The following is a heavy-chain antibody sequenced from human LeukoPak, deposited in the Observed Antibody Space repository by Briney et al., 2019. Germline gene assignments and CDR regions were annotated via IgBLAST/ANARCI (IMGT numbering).Heavy chain of an antibody. CDR1: GGSFSGYY. V-gene: IGHV4-34*01. CDR3: ARHSTFFGVVVIKGRVRGPFDY. Sequence: SETLSLTCAVYGGSFSGYYWSWIRQPPGKGLEWIGEINHSGSTNYNPSLKSRVTISVDTSKNQFSLKLSSVTAADTAVYYCARHSTFFGVVVIKGRVRGPFDYWGQGTLVTVSS. CDR2: INHSGST. J-gene: IGHJ4*02. D-gene: IGHD3-3*01.